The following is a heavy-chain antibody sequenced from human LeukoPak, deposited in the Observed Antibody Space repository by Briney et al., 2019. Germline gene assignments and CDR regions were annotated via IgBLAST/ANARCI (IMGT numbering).Heavy chain of an antibody. D-gene: IGHD2-15*01. CDR1: GGIFSSYA. CDR3: ASVATPDLNSYYFDY. CDR2: IIPIFGTA. J-gene: IGHJ4*02. V-gene: IGHV1-69*05. Sequence: ASVKVPCKASGGIFSSYAISWVRQAPGQGLEWMGGIIPIFGTANYAQKFQGRVTITTDESTSTAYMELSSLRSEDTAVYYCASVATPDLNSYYFDYWGQGTLVTVSS.